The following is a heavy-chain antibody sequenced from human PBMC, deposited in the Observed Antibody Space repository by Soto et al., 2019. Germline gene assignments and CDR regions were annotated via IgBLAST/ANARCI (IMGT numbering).Heavy chain of an antibody. CDR2: ISYDGSNK. CDR1: GFTFSSYG. D-gene: IGHD4-17*01. CDR3: AKVRATVTTYGYYYYYVMDV. J-gene: IGHJ6*02. V-gene: IGHV3-30*18. Sequence: GGSLRLSCAASGFTFSSYGMHWVRQAPGKGLEWVAVISYDGSNKYYAGSVKGRFTISRDNSKNTLYLQMNSLRAEDTAVYYCAKVRATVTTYGYYYYYVMDVWGQGTTVTVSS.